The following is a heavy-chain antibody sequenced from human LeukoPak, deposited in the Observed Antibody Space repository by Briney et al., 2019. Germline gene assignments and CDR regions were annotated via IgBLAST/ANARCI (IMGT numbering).Heavy chain of an antibody. Sequence: GGSLRLSCAASGFTFSSYSMNWVRQAPGKGLEWVSHITASGTAMFYADSVKGRFTISRDNAKNTLYLQMNSLRAEDTAVYYCAKDGGLWVSAHWGDSWGRGTLVTVSS. D-gene: IGHD7-27*01. CDR3: AKDGGLWVSAHWGDS. CDR2: ITASGTAM. CDR1: GFTFSSYS. V-gene: IGHV3-48*01. J-gene: IGHJ4*02.